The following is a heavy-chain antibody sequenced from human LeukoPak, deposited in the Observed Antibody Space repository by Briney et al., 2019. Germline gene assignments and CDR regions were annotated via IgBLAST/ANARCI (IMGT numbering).Heavy chain of an antibody. CDR1: GYTFTNYS. V-gene: IGHV1-18*01. D-gene: IGHD2/OR15-2a*01. Sequence: SVKVSCKASGYTFTNYSISGVRQAPGQGLEWMGWISAYNGNTNYAQNFQGRVTMTTDTSTSTAYMEVRSLRSDGTAVYYCARELASNIRSFDIWGQGTMVSVSS. J-gene: IGHJ3*02. CDR3: ARELASNIRSFDI. CDR2: ISAYNGNT.